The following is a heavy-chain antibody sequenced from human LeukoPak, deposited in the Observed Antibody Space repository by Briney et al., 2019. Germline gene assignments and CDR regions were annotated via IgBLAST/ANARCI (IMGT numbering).Heavy chain of an antibody. V-gene: IGHV1-2*02. CDR2: INPNSGGT. CDR3: SREVSNQTEYYFDY. Sequence: ASVKVSCKASGYTFTGYHMHWVRQAPGQGLEWTGWINPNSGGTNYAQKFQGRVTMTRDTSISTAYMELSRLRSDDTAVYYCSREVSNQTEYYFDYWGQGTLVTVSS. CDR1: GYTFTGYH. D-gene: IGHD1-14*01. J-gene: IGHJ4*02.